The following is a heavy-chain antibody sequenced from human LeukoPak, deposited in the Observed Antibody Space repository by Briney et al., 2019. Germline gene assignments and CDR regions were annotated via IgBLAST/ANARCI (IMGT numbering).Heavy chain of an antibody. V-gene: IGHV3-7*01. CDR1: GFTFTNYW. CDR3: ASRAGKPGNTPWCCDG. J-gene: IGHJ4*02. CDR2: IRQDGSET. Sequence: PGGTLRLSCAASGFTFTNYWMTWVRQAPGKGPEWVANIRQDGSETNYLDSVRGRSTIVRDNKKNLLYQKMTSLRGEDTADYYCASRAGKPGNTPWCCDGWAQGALVTGSS. D-gene: IGHD1-7*01.